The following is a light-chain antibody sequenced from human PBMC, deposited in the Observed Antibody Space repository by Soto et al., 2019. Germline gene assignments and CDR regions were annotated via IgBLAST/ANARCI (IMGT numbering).Light chain of an antibody. CDR3: QQYNTYPIT. V-gene: IGKV1-16*02. J-gene: IGKJ5*01. CDR1: QGINNY. CDR2: DAS. Sequence: DIQMTQSPSSLSASVGDRFTITCRASQGINNYLAWFQQKPGEAPKSLIYDASSLQSGVPSKFSGSGSGTDFTLTINSLQPEDSAIYYCQQYNTYPITFGQGTRLEIK.